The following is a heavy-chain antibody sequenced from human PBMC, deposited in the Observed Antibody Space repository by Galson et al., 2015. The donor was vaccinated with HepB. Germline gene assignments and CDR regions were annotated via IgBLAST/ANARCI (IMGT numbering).Heavy chain of an antibody. D-gene: IGHD2-21*02. V-gene: IGHV1-2*02. Sequence: SVKVSCKASGYTFTGYYMHWVRQAPGQGLEWMRWINPNSGGTNYAQKFQGRVTMTRDTSISTAYMELSRLRSDDTAVYYCARIRIEDDYYFDYWGQGTLVTVSS. CDR1: GYTFTGYY. CDR3: ARIRIEDDYYFDY. J-gene: IGHJ4*02. CDR2: INPNSGGT.